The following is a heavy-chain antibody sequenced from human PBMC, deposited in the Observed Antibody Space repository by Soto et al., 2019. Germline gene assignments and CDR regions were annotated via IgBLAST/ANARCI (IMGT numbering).Heavy chain of an antibody. CDR1: GGSVSSGGNY. D-gene: IGHD3-3*02. CDR3: ARALLGIRGNWFDP. CDR2: IHYSGRT. Sequence: SETLSLTCTVSGGSVSSGGNYWSWIRQPPGKGLESVGYIHYSGRTNYNPSLQSRVTISIDTSKNQFSLNLRSVTAADTAVYYCARALLGIRGNWFDPWGQGTLVTVSS. J-gene: IGHJ5*02. V-gene: IGHV4-61*08.